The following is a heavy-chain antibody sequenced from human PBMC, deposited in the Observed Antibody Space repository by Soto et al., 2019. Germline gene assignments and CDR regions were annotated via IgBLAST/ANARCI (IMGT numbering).Heavy chain of an antibody. D-gene: IGHD2-2*02. V-gene: IGHV1-18*04. CDR2: ISAYNGNT. CDR3: ARVLIEYCSSTSCYTGRYYFDY. Sequence: ASVKVSCKASGYTFTSYGISWVRQAPGQGLEWMGWISAYNGNTNYAQKLQGRVTMTTDTSTSTAYMELRSLRSDDTAVYYCARVLIEYCSSTSCYTGRYYFDYLGQGTLVTVSS. J-gene: IGHJ4*02. CDR1: GYTFTSYG.